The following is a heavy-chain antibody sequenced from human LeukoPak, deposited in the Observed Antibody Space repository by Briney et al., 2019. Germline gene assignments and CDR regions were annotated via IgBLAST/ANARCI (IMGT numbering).Heavy chain of an antibody. J-gene: IGHJ4*02. D-gene: IGHD1-26*01. CDR2: INPNSGGT. Sequence: ASVKVSCKASGYTFTGYYMHWVRQAPGQGLEWMGWINPNSGGTNYAQKFQGRVTMTKDTSINTDYMELSRLRSDDTAVYYCAKEDSGSSIDYWGQGTLVTVSS. CDR1: GYTFTGYY. V-gene: IGHV1-2*02. CDR3: AKEDSGSSIDY.